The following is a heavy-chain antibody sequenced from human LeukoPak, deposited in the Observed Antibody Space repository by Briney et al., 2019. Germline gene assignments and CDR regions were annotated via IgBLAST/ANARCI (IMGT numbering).Heavy chain of an antibody. D-gene: IGHD3-10*01. J-gene: IGHJ5*02. CDR2: IYSGST. Sequence: SETLSLTCSVSGTSITSSYWSWIRQTPGKGLEWIGNIYSGSTNYNPSFESRVTVSLDTSKNQFSLRLTSVTAAGTALYYCARDGYGSGSYGWLDPWGQGTLVTVSS. CDR1: GTSITSSY. CDR3: ARDGYGSGSYGWLDP. V-gene: IGHV4-59*01.